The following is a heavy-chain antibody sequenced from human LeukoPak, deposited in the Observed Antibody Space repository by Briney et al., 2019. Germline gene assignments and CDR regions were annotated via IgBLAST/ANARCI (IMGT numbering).Heavy chain of an antibody. J-gene: IGHJ6*04. Sequence: GGSLRLSCAASGFTFDDYGMSWVRQAPGKGLEWVSSISSSGNYIYYTESVKGRFTVSRDNAKNSLYLQMNSLRAEDTAVYYCAELGITMIGGVWGKGTTVTISS. CDR3: AELGITMIGGV. CDR2: ISSSGNYI. D-gene: IGHD3-10*02. V-gene: IGHV3-21*01. CDR1: GFTFDDYG.